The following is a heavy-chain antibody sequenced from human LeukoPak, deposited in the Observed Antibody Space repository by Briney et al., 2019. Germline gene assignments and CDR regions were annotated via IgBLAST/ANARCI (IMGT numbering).Heavy chain of an antibody. V-gene: IGHV3-48*04. CDR2: IGHTGSIT. D-gene: IGHD3-10*01. Sequence: GGTLRLSCAGSGFTFGSYSMNWVRHAPGRGLEWVSYIGHTGSITDYADSVRGRFTISRDNAKNSLYLQMNTLRAEDTAVYYCVRDGAVVTSGSYPWRYFQYWGQGTLVTVSS. J-gene: IGHJ1*01. CDR1: GFTFGSYS. CDR3: VRDGAVVTSGSYPWRYFQY.